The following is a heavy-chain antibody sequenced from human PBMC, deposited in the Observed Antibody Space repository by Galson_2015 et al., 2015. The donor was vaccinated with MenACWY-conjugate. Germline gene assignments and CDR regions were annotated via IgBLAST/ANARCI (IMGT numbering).Heavy chain of an antibody. V-gene: IGHV4-34*01. CDR1: GGSFSGYY. CDR2: INHSGST. J-gene: IGHJ6*03. CDR3: ASGYCSSTSCLYYYYYYMDV. D-gene: IGHD2-2*01. Sequence: TLSLTCAVYGGSFSGYYWSWIRQPPGKGLEWIGEINHSGSTNYNPSLKSRVTISVDTSKNQFSLKLSSVTAADTAVYYCASGYCSSTSCLYYYYYYMDVWGKGTTVTVSS.